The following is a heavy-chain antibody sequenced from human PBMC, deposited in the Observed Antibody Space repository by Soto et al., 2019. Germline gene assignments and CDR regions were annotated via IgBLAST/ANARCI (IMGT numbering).Heavy chain of an antibody. CDR1: GGSFSGYY. V-gene: IGHV4-34*01. CDR2: INHSGST. D-gene: IGHD3-22*01. CDR3: ARGQTMIALGY. Sequence: SETLSLTCAVYGGSFSGYYWSWIRQPPGKGLEWIGEINHSGSTNYNPSLKSRVTISVDTSKNQFSLKLSSVTAADTAVYYCARGQTMIALGYWGQGTLVTVSS. J-gene: IGHJ4*02.